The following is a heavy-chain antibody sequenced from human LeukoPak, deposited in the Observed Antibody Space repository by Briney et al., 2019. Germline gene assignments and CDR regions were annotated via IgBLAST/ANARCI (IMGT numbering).Heavy chain of an antibody. V-gene: IGHV4-39*07. J-gene: IGHJ5*02. CDR3: AKHSNWNAGVDWFDP. CDR2: IYYSGST. Sequence: ASETLSLTCTASGGSISSSSYYWGWIRQPPGKGLEWIGSIYYSGSTNYNPSLKSRVTMSVDTSKNQFSLKLSSVTAAGTAVYYCAKHSNWNAGVDWFDPWGQGTLVTVSS. D-gene: IGHD1-20*01. CDR1: GGSISSSSYY.